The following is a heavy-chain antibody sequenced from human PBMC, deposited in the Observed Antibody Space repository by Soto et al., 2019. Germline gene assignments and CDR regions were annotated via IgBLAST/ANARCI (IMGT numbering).Heavy chain of an antibody. CDR2: ISWNSDNI. Sequence: SLRLSCSASVFTFDDYAMHWFRQAPGKGLEWVSGISWNSDNIVYADSVKGRFTISRDNAKNSLYLQMNSLRAEDTALYYCAKDLYSNYGDAFDIWGQGTMVTVSS. CDR3: AKDLYSNYGDAFDI. CDR1: VFTFDDYA. D-gene: IGHD4-4*01. J-gene: IGHJ3*02. V-gene: IGHV3-9*01.